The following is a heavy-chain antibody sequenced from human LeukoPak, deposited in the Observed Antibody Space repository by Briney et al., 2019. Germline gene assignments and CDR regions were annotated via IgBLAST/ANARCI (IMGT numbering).Heavy chain of an antibody. J-gene: IGHJ4*02. CDR3: ARTPTDYGEDY. CDR1: GFTVSSNY. V-gene: IGHV3-53*01. CDR2: IYSGGST. Sequence: GGSLRLSCAASGFTVSSNYMSWVRQAPGKGLEWASVIYSGGSTYYADSVKGRFTISRDNSKNTLYLQMNSLRAEDTAVYYCARTPTDYGEDYWGQGTLVTVSS. D-gene: IGHD4-17*01.